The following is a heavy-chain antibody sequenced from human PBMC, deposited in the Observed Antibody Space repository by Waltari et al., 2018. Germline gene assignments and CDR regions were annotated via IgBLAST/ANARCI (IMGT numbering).Heavy chain of an antibody. V-gene: IGHV1-2*02. CDR1: GYTFTGYY. D-gene: IGHD1-26*01. CDR2: INPNSGGT. Sequence: QVQLVQSGAEVKKPGASVKVSCKASGYTFTGYYMHWVRQAPGQGLEWMGWINPNSGGTNYAQKFQGRVTMTRDTSISTAYMELSRLRSDDTAVYYCARENLISRSLPYGDAFDIWGQGTMVTVSS. CDR3: ARENLISRSLPYGDAFDI. J-gene: IGHJ3*02.